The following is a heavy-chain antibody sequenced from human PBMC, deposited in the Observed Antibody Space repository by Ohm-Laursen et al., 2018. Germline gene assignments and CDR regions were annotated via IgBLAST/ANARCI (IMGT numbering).Heavy chain of an antibody. D-gene: IGHD1-1*01. CDR1: GYTFTSYD. CDR2: MNPTSGNT. CDR3: ARARGNWKRDYYYAMDV. V-gene: IGHV1-8*01. J-gene: IGHJ6*02. Sequence: VASVKVSCKASGYTFTSYDINWVRQATGQGLEWMGWMNPTSGNTGYAEKFQGRVTMTRNTSISTAYMELSSLRSEDTAVYYCARARGNWKRDYYYAMDVWGQGTTVTVSS.